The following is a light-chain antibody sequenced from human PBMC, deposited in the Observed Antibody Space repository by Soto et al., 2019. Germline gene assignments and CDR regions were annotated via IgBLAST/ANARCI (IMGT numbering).Light chain of an antibody. Sequence: QSVLTQPPSVSAAPGQKVTISCSGSSSNIGNNYVSWYQQLPGTAPKLLIYDNNKRPSGIPDRFSGSKSGTLATLGITGLQTGDAADYYCGTWDSSLSAVVFGGGTKLTV. CDR2: DNN. CDR3: GTWDSSLSAVV. J-gene: IGLJ2*01. CDR1: SSNIGNNY. V-gene: IGLV1-51*01.